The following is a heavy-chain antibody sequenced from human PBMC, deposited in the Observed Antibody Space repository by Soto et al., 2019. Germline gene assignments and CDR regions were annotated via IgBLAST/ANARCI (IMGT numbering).Heavy chain of an antibody. CDR1: GDSVSNYY. Sequence: SETLSLTCTASGDSVSNYYWSWIRQPAGRGLEWIARVYSSGATNYNPSLNGRVTMSVHTSRNQFSLRLSSVTAADTAIYYCTKGPNWNYYYYGVDVWGQGTAVTFSS. J-gene: IGHJ6*02. D-gene: IGHD1-20*01. V-gene: IGHV4-4*07. CDR2: VYSSGAT. CDR3: TKGPNWNYYYYGVDV.